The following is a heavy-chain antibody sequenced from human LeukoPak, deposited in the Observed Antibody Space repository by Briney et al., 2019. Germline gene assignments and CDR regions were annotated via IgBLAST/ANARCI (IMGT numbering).Heavy chain of an antibody. D-gene: IGHD6-13*01. Sequence: PGGSLRLSCAASGFTFSSSAMSWVRQAPGKGLEWVSSISGSGGTTYYANSVKGRFTISRDNSKNALYLQMNSLRAEDTALYYCAKDSRIAAARTHHDFWGQGTLVTASS. CDR3: AKDSRIAAARTHHDF. J-gene: IGHJ4*02. CDR2: ISGSGGTT. CDR1: GFTFSSSA. V-gene: IGHV3-23*01.